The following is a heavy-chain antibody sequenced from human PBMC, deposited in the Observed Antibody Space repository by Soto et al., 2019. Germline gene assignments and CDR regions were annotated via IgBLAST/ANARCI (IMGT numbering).Heavy chain of an antibody. CDR1: GASIRSYY. CDR2: IYYSGIT. V-gene: IGHV4-59*01. CDR3: AKEVSATFNGLDV. J-gene: IGHJ3*01. Sequence: QVQLQESGPGLVKPSETLSLTCTVSGASIRSYYWNWIRQPPGKGLEWIGYIYYSGITSYNPSLKSRVTISLDTSKSQFSLRVTSVTAADTAVYYCAKEVSATFNGLDVWSQGTMVTVSS. D-gene: IGHD2-8*01.